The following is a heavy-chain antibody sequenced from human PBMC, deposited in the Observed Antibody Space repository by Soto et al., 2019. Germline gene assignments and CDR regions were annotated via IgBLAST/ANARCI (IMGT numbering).Heavy chain of an antibody. V-gene: IGHV4-59*01. CDR3: ARDRLEVGATVDDYYYYGMDV. J-gene: IGHJ6*02. CDR2: IYYRGST. D-gene: IGHD1-26*01. CDR1: CGSISSYY. Sequence: SEPLSLTCTISCGSISSYYWGWILKDPFKALGLIGYIYYRGSTNYNPSLKSRVTISVDTSKNQFSLKLSFVTAADTAVYYCARDRLEVGATVDDYYYYGMDVWGQGTTVTVSS.